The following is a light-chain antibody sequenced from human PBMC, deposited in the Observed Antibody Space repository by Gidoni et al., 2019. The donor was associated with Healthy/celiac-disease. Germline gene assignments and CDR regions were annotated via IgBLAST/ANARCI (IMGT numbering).Light chain of an antibody. J-gene: IGKJ2*01. Sequence: IQMTQSPSSLSASVGDRVTITCRASQSISSYLNWYQQKPGKAPKLLIYAASSLQSRVPSRFSGSGSGTDITITISSLQHEDVATYYCQQSYSTPRTFXQXTKLEIK. CDR3: QQSYSTPRT. V-gene: IGKV1-39*01. CDR2: AAS. CDR1: QSISSY.